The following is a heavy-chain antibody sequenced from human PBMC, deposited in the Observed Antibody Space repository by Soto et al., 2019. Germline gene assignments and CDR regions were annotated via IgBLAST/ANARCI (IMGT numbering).Heavy chain of an antibody. CDR1: GYTFTGYY. D-gene: IGHD6-13*01. CDR3: ARDLKAAARKYYYYGMDV. CDR2: INPNSGGT. Sequence: ASVKVSCKASGYTFTGYYMHWVRQAPGQGLEWMGWINPNSGGTNYAQKFQGWVTMTRDTSISTAYMELSRLRSDDTAVYYCARDLKAAARKYYYYGMDVWGQGTTVTVSS. V-gene: IGHV1-2*04. J-gene: IGHJ6*02.